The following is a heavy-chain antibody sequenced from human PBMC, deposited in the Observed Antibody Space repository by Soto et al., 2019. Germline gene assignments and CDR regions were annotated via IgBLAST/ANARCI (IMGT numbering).Heavy chain of an antibody. CDR2: TIPLFGTT. Sequence: QVQLVQSGVEVKKPGSSVRVSCKASGDTFKNSVISWVRQAPGQGLEWMGGTIPLFGTTDYAQTFQGILTITTDESTTTAYMEVSRLTSEDTAVYYCVAELDFGKLSVVWGQGTTVIVSS. D-gene: IGHD3-10*01. V-gene: IGHV1-69*01. CDR1: GDTFKNSV. J-gene: IGHJ6*02. CDR3: VAELDFGKLSVV.